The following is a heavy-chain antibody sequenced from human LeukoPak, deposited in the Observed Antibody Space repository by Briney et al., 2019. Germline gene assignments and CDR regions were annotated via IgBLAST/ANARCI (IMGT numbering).Heavy chain of an antibody. D-gene: IGHD2-21*01. Sequence: SQTLSLTCTVSGGSISGFYWSWIRQPAGKGLEWIGRIYPSGGTNYNPSLKSRVTMSTDTSKNQFSLKLRSVTAADTAVYYCAREYGDLDYWGQGTLVTVSS. V-gene: IGHV4-4*07. CDR3: AREYGDLDY. J-gene: IGHJ4*02. CDR2: IYPSGGT. CDR1: GGSISGFY.